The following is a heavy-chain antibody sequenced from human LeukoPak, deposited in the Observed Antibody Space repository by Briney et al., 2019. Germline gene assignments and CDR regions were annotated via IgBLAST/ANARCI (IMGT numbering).Heavy chain of an antibody. V-gene: IGHV4-59*01. J-gene: IGHJ3*02. D-gene: IGHD3-9*01. Sequence: KPSETLSLTCTVSGGSISSYYWSWIRQPPGKGLEWNGYIYYSGSTNYNPSLKSRVTISVDTSKNQFSLKLSSVTAADTAVYYCARGRPTVLRYFDWRTQSAGAFDIWGQGTMVTVSS. CDR2: IYYSGST. CDR3: ARGRPTVLRYFDWRTQSAGAFDI. CDR1: GGSISSYY.